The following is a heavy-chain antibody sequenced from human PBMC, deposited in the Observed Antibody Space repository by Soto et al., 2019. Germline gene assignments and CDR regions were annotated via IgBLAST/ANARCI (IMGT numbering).Heavy chain of an antibody. Sequence: SETLSLTCAVSGYSISSGYYWGWIRQPPGKGLEWIANIYHSGRANYNPSLKGRVSMSVDTSKNQFSLTLSSVTAADTAVYYCAREKEGSGYYLDFDSWGQGTLVTVSS. J-gene: IGHJ4*02. CDR1: GYSISSGYY. D-gene: IGHD3-22*01. CDR2: IYHSGRA. CDR3: AREKEGSGYYLDFDS. V-gene: IGHV4-38-2*02.